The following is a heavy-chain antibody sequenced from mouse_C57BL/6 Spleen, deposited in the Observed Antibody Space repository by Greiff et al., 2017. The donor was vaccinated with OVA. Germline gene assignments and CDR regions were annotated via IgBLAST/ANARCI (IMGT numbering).Heavy chain of an antibody. CDR1: GYTFTSYW. Sequence: VQLQQPGAELVKPGASVKLSCKASGYTFTSYWMQWVKQRPGQGLEWIGEIDPSDSYTNYNQKFKGKATLTVDTSSSTAYMQLSSLTSEDSAVYYCARGDITTVVADYAMDYWGQGTSVTVSS. CDR2: IDPSDSYT. J-gene: IGHJ4*01. V-gene: IGHV1-50*01. CDR3: ARGDITTVVADYAMDY. D-gene: IGHD1-1*01.